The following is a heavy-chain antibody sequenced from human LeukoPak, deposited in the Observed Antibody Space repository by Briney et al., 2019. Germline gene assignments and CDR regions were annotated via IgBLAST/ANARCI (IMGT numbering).Heavy chain of an antibody. CDR2: ISGSGGST. CDR3: AKDRDYGSGYPGYGMDV. V-gene: IGHV3-23*01. D-gene: IGHD3-10*01. CDR1: GFTFSGYA. J-gene: IGHJ6*02. Sequence: GGSLRLSCAASGFTFSGYAMSWVRQAPGKGLEWVSAISGSGGSTYYADSVKGRFTISRDNSKNTLYLQMNSLRAEDTAVYYCAKDRDYGSGYPGYGMDVWGQGTTVTVSS.